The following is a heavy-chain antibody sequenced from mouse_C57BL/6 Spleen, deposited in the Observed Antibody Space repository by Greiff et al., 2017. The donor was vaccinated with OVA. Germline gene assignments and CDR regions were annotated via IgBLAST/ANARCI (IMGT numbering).Heavy chain of an antibody. D-gene: IGHD4-1*01. CDR2: IYPGSGST. CDR1: GYTFTSYW. V-gene: IGHV1-55*01. J-gene: IGHJ4*01. Sequence: VQRVESGAELVKPGASVKMSCKASGYTFTSYWITWVKQRPGQGLEWIGDIYPGSGSTNYNEKFKSKATLTVDTSSSTAYMQLSSLTSEDSAVYYCARRGTGTPYYYAMDYWGQGTSVTVSS. CDR3: ARRGTGTPYYYAMDY.